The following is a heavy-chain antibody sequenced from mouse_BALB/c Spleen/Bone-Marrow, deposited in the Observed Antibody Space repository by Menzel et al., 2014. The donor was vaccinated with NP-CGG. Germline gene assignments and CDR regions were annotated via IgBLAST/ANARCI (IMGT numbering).Heavy chain of an antibody. CDR3: SRHVGNPYAMDY. V-gene: IGHV5-12-2*01. J-gene: IGHJ4*01. Sequence: EVKLEESGGGLVQPGGSLKLSCAASGFTFSSYTMSWVRQTPEKRLEWVAYISNGGGSTSYPDTVKGRFTISRDNAKNTLYQQMSSLKSEDTAMYYCSRHVGNPYAMDYWGQGTSVTVSS. CDR2: ISNGGGST. D-gene: IGHD3-1*01. CDR1: GFTFSSYT.